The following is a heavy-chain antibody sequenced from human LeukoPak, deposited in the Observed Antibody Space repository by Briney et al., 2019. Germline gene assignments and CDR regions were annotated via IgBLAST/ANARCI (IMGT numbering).Heavy chain of an antibody. V-gene: IGHV1-18*01. CDR1: GYTFTSYV. CDR2: ISAYNGNT. CDR3: ARGGNDYGDYPDAFDI. J-gene: IGHJ3*02. Sequence: ASVKVSCKASGYTFTSYVISWVRQAPGQGLEWMGWISAYNGNTNYAQKLQGRVTMTTDTSTSTAYVELRSLRSDDTAVYYCARGGNDYGDYPDAFDIWGQGTMVTVSS. D-gene: IGHD4-17*01.